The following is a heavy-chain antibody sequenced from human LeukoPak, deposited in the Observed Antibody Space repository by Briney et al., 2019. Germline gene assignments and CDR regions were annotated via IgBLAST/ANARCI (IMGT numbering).Heavy chain of an antibody. CDR1: GYTFSSYG. CDR2: INPYNGNR. Sequence: GASVKVSCKASGYTFSSYGFSWVRQAPGQGLEWMGWINPYNGNRNYAQNLQGRVTMTTDTSTSTADMELRSLRSDDTAVYYCARRQGTTLNFDYWGQGTLVTVSS. D-gene: IGHD1-1*01. V-gene: IGHV1-18*01. CDR3: ARRQGTTLNFDY. J-gene: IGHJ4*02.